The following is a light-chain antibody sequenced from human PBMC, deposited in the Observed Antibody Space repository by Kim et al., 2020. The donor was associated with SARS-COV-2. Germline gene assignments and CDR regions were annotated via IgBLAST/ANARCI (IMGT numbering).Light chain of an antibody. V-gene: IGLV10-54*01. CDR1: SNNVGNQG. CDR3: SAWDSSLSAWV. J-gene: IGLJ3*02. Sequence: LTQPPSVSKGLRHTATLTCTGNSNNVGNQGAAWLQQHQGHPPKLLSYRNNNRPSGISERLSASRSGNTASLTITGLQPEDEADYYCSAWDSSLSAWVFGGGTQLTVL. CDR2: RNN.